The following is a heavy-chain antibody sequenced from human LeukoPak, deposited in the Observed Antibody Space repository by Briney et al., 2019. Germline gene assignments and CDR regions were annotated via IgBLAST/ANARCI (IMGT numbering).Heavy chain of an antibody. D-gene: IGHD7-27*01. V-gene: IGHV4-59*01. CDR1: GGSISSYY. Sequence: SETLSLTCTVSGGSISSYYCTWIRQPPGKGLEWIGYMYYSGITKYNPSLKSRVSISVDTSKNQFSLKLNSVTAADTAFYYCARIPLTGANAFDIWGRGTLVTVSS. J-gene: IGHJ3*02. CDR3: ARIPLTGANAFDI. CDR2: MYYSGIT.